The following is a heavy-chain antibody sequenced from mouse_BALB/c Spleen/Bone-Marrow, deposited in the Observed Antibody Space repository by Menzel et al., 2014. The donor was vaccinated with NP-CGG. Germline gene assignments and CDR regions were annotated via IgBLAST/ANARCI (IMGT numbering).Heavy chain of an antibody. D-gene: IGHD2-4*01. V-gene: IGHV14-3*02. CDR1: GFNIKDTY. CDR3: ASYDYGYCFDY. CDR2: IVPANGNT. Sequence: VQLQQPGAGLVKPGASVKFSCTTSGFNIKDTYMHWVKLRPERGLEWIGRIVPANGNTKYAPKFQGKATITADTSSNTASLQLSSLTSEDTAFYFGASYDYGYCFDYGGQGTTPTVSS. J-gene: IGHJ2*01.